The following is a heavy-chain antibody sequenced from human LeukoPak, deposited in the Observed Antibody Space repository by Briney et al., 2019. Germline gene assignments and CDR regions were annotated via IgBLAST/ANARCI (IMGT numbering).Heavy chain of an antibody. D-gene: IGHD6-13*01. CDR2: ISGSGGGT. J-gene: IGHJ4*02. CDR1: GFTFSSYA. V-gene: IGHV3-23*01. CDR3: ASLESIAAAGRFDY. Sequence: GGSLRLSCAASGFTFSSYAMSWVRQAPGKGLEWVSAISGSGGGTYYADSVKGRFTISRDNSKNTLYLQMNSLRAEDTAVYYCASLESIAAAGRFDYWGQGTLVTVSS.